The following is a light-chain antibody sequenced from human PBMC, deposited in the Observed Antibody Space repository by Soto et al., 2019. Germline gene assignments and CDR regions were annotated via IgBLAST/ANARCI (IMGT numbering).Light chain of an antibody. Sequence: EIVMTQSPATLSLSPGERATLSCRASQSVNIYWAWYQQKPAQAPRLLIFGASSRATGIPARFSGSGSGTEFNLTISSLQSEDFAVYFCQQYDDWLRLTFGGGTKVEIK. V-gene: IGKV3D-15*01. J-gene: IGKJ4*01. CDR3: QQYDDWLRLT. CDR1: QSVNIY. CDR2: GAS.